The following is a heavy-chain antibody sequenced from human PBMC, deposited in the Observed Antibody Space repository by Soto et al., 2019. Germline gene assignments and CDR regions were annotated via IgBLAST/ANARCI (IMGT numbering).Heavy chain of an antibody. J-gene: IGHJ6*04. D-gene: IGHD3-10*01. CDR1: GCTFSSYG. Sequence: PGGSLRLSCAASGCTFSSYGMHGVRQAPGKGLEWVAVISYDGSNKYYADSVKGRFTSSRDNSKNTLYLQMNSLRAEDTAVYYCAEDRAKWFGDLGRCYYYGIDVPGKGTTVTVFS. CDR3: AEDRAKWFGDLGRCYYYGIDV. CDR2: ISYDGSNK. V-gene: IGHV3-30*18.